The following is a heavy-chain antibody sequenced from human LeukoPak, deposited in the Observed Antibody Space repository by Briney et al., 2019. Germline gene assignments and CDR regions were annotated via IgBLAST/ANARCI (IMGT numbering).Heavy chain of an antibody. CDR2: IRNRHKRETI. CDR1: GFTFSDYA. CDR3: TRAGIMAAIGYGMDV. D-gene: IGHD5-12*01. V-gene: IGHV3-49*04. J-gene: IGHJ6*02. Sequence: GGSLRLSCTTSGFTFSDYALSWVRQAPGKGLEWVSLIRNRHKRETIEYVASVEGRFSISRDASKSIVYLQMTSLQTEDTAVYYCTRAGIMAAIGYGMDVWGQGTTVTVSS.